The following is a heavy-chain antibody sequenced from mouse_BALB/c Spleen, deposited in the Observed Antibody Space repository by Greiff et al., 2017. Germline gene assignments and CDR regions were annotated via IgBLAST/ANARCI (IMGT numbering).Heavy chain of an antibody. CDR3: TRDYGYDYFDY. CDR1: GFTFSNYW. V-gene: IGHV6-6*02. CDR2: IRLKSNNYAT. D-gene: IGHD1-2*01. Sequence: DVQLVESGGGLVQPGGSMKLSCVASGFTFSNYWLNWVRQSPEKGLEWVAEIRLKSNNYATHYAESVKGRFTISRDDSKSSVYLQMNNLRAEDTGIYYCTRDYGYDYFDYWGQGTTLTVSS. J-gene: IGHJ2*01.